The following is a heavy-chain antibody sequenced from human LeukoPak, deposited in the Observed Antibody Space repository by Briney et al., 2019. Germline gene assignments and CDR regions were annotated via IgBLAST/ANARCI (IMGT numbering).Heavy chain of an antibody. CDR1: GFTFSSYG. V-gene: IGHV3-30*02. J-gene: IGHJ1*01. Sequence: GGSLRLSCAASGFTFSSYGMHWVRQAPGKGLEWVAFIRYDGSNKYYADSVKGRFTISRDNSKNTLYLQMNSLRAEDTAVYYCAKDGSGSYYSDEYFQHWGQGTLVTASS. D-gene: IGHD3-10*01. CDR2: IRYDGSNK. CDR3: AKDGSGSYYSDEYFQH.